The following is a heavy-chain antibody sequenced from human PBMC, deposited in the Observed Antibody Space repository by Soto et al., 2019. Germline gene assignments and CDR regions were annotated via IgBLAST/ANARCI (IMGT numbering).Heavy chain of an antibody. CDR3: ASSPTVAGTYCYYGMDV. CDR1: GGTFSSYT. D-gene: IGHD6-19*01. J-gene: IGHJ6*02. Sequence: QVQLVQSGAEVKKPGSSVKVSCKASGGTFSSYTISWVRQAPGQGLEWMGRIIPILGIANYAQKFQGRVTITADKSTSTAYMELGSLRSEDTAVYYCASSPTVAGTYCYYGMDVWGQGTTVTVSS. CDR2: IIPILGIA. V-gene: IGHV1-69*02.